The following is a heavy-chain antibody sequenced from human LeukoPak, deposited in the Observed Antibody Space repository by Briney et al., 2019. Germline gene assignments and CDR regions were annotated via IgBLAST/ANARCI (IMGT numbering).Heavy chain of an antibody. CDR1: GGSISSSSYY. Sequence: SETLSLTFTVSGGSISSSSYYWDWIRQPPGKGLEWIGSIYYSGSTYYNPSLKSRVTISVDTSKNQFSLKLSSVTAADTAVYYCARADLIVATIISWFDPWGQGTLVTVSS. D-gene: IGHD5-12*01. J-gene: IGHJ5*02. V-gene: IGHV4-39*07. CDR2: IYYSGST. CDR3: ARADLIVATIISWFDP.